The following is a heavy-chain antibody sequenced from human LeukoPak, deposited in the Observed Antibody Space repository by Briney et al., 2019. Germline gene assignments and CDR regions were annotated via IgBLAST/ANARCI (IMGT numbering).Heavy chain of an antibody. J-gene: IGHJ2*01. Sequence: SETLSLTCAVYGGSFSGYYWGWIRQPPGKGLEWIGEINHSGSTNYNPSLKSRVTISLDTSKNQFSLKLSSVTAADTAVYYCAGAVVVTAKHYWYFDLWGRGTLVTVSS. V-gene: IGHV4-34*01. CDR2: INHSGST. CDR3: AGAVVVTAKHYWYFDL. CDR1: GGSFSGYY. D-gene: IGHD2-21*02.